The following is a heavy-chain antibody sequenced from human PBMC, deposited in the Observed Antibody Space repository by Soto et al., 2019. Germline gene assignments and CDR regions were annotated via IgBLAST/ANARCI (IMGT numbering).Heavy chain of an antibody. V-gene: IGHV4-4*07. CDR1: GGSISSYR. CDR2: ISNNGNT. J-gene: IGHJ4*02. Sequence: SETLSLTCTVSGGSISSYRWSWIRQPAWKGLEWTGRISNNGNTQYNPSLKSRVTVSVDTSRNQFFLNLHSVTAADSAVYFCGRESGETWDYEAYWGQGTPVTVSS. D-gene: IGHD1-7*01. CDR3: GRESGETWDYEAY.